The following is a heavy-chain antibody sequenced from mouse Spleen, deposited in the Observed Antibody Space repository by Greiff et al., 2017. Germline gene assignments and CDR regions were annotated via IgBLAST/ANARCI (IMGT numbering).Heavy chain of an antibody. CDR1: GYTFTSYW. CDR3: ARYYSLYAMDY. J-gene: IGHJ4*01. Sequence: QVQLQQPGAELVMPGASVKLSCKASGYTFTSYWMHWVKQRPGQGLEWIGEIDPSDSYTNYNQKFKGKATLTVDKSSSTAYMQLSSLTSEDSAVYYCARYYSLYAMDYWGQGTSVTVSS. CDR2: IDPSDSYT. V-gene: IGHV1-69*01. D-gene: IGHD1-1*02.